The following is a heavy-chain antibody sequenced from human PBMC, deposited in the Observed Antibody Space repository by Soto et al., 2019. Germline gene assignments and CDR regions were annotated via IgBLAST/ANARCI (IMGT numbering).Heavy chain of an antibody. J-gene: IGHJ6*03. V-gene: IGHV3-48*01. CDR2: ISRSSSTI. CDR3: ARDFDFWSGYYYYRDV. D-gene: IGHD3-3*01. CDR1: GFTFSSYS. Sequence: EVQLVESGGGLVQPGGSLRLSCAASGFTFSSYSINWVRQAPGKGLEWVSYISRSSSTIYYADSVKGRFTISRDNAKKSLYLQMNSLRAEDTAVYYCARDFDFWSGYYYYRDVWGKGTTVTVSS.